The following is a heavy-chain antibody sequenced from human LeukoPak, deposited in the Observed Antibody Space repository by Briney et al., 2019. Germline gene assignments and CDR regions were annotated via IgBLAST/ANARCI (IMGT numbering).Heavy chain of an antibody. J-gene: IGHJ4*02. CDR1: GYTFTSYG. CDR2: ISAYNGNT. V-gene: IGHV1-18*01. D-gene: IGHD3-22*01. CDR3: ARFKRTDYYDSSGYLFDY. Sequence: ASVKVSCKASGYTFTSYGISWVRQAPGQGLEWMGWISAYNGNTNHAQKLQGRVTMTTDTSTSTAYMELRSLRSDDTAVYYCARFKRTDYYDSSGYLFDYWGQGTLVTASS.